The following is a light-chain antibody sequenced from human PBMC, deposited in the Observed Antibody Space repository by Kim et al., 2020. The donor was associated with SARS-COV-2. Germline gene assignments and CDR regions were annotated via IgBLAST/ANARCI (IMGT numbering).Light chain of an antibody. CDR2: AAS. V-gene: IGKV1-39*01. Sequence: DIQMTQSPSSLSASVGDRVTITCRASESISNYLNWYQQKPGKAPKVLIYAASTLQSGVPSRFSGSGSGTEFTLTISSLQPEDFATYYCQHNYNNPRTFGQGTKVDIK. J-gene: IGKJ1*01. CDR3: QHNYNNPRT. CDR1: ESISNY.